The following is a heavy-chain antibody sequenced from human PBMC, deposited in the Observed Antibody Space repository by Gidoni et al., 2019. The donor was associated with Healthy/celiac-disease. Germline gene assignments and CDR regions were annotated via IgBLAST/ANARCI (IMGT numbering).Heavy chain of an antibody. CDR2: IWYDGSNK. J-gene: IGHJ6*02. D-gene: IGHD6-13*01. V-gene: IGHV3-33*01. CDR3: ARYIAAAGQRDYYGMDV. CDR1: GFTFSSSG. Sequence: QVQLVESGGGVVQPGRSLRLSCAASGFTFSSSGMHWVRQAPGKGLEWVAVIWYDGSNKYYADSVKGRFTISRDNSKNTLYLQMNSLRAEDTAVYYCARYIAAAGQRDYYGMDVWGQGTTVTVSS.